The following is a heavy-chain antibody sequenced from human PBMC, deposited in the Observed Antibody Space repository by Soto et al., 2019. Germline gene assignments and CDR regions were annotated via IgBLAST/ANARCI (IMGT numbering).Heavy chain of an antibody. CDR1: GYTFTSYG. D-gene: IGHD6-13*01. CDR3: ARDSRLIAARTGVFHDY. J-gene: IGHJ4*02. Sequence: ASVKVSCKASGYTFTSYGISWVRQAPGQGLEWMGWIGAYNGNTNYAQKLQGRVTMTTDTSTSTAYMELRSPRSDDTAVYYCARDSRLIAARTGVFHDYWGQGTLVTVSS. V-gene: IGHV1-18*01. CDR2: IGAYNGNT.